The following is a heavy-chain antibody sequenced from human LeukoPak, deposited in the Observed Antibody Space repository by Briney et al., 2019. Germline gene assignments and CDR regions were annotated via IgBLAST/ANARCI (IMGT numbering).Heavy chain of an antibody. Sequence: SETLSLTCTVSGGSISSYYWSWIRQPPGKGLEWIGYIYYSGSTNYNPSLKSRVTISVDTSKNQFSLKLSSVTAADPAVYYCARDLRRRSSSWYPPGSYYYGMDVWGQGTTVTVSS. J-gene: IGHJ6*02. D-gene: IGHD6-13*01. CDR3: ARDLRRRSSSWYPPGSYYYGMDV. CDR1: GGSISSYY. CDR2: IYYSGST. V-gene: IGHV4-59*01.